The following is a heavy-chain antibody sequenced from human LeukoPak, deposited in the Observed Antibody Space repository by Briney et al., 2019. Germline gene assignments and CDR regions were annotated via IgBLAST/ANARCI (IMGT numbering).Heavy chain of an antibody. Sequence: PSETLSLTCTVSGGSISSYYWSWIRQPPGKGLEWIGYIYYSGSTNYNPSLKSRVTISVDTSKNQFSLKLSSVTAADTAVYYCASQGERRGIDYWGQGTLVTVSS. CDR2: IYYSGST. D-gene: IGHD5-24*01. CDR3: ASQGERRGIDY. V-gene: IGHV4-59*01. J-gene: IGHJ4*02. CDR1: GGSISSYY.